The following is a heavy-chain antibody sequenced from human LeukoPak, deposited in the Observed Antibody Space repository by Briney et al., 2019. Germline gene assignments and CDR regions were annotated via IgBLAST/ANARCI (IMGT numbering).Heavy chain of an antibody. Sequence: GGSLRLSCAASGFTFRSYNMHWVRQAPGKGLEWVAFIWSDGSNKYYADSVKGRFTISRDNSKNTLFLQLNSLRAEDTAVYYCARDATQWLVHQYYFDFWGQGSLVTVSS. CDR2: IWSDGSNK. CDR1: GFTFRSYN. J-gene: IGHJ4*02. D-gene: IGHD6-19*01. CDR3: ARDATQWLVHQYYFDF. V-gene: IGHV3-30*02.